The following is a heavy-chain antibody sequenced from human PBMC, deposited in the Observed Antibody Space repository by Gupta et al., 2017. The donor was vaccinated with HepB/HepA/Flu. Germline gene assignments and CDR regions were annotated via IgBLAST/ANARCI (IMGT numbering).Heavy chain of an antibody. Sequence: EGQLLDSGGGLVQPGGSLRLSCAASGFTFSTYAMSWVRQAPGKGLEWVSSITRSGENTYYADSVKGRFTISRDNYKNTLYLQMNSLXAXDTAVYXCFIYDNYFYIDVWGKGTTVTVSS. CDR3: FIYDNYFYIDV. V-gene: IGHV3-23*01. CDR2: ITRSGENT. CDR1: GFTFSTYA. J-gene: IGHJ6*03. D-gene: IGHD3-22*01.